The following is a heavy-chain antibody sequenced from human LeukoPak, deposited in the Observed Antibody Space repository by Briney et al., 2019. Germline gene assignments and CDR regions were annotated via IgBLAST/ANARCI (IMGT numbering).Heavy chain of an antibody. Sequence: GASVKVSCKASGYTFTSYAMHWVRQAPGPRLEWMGWINAGNGNTKYSQEFQGRVTITRDTSASTAYIELSSLRSEDMAVYYCARSLLPYYYDSSGHDAFDIWGQGTLVTVSS. J-gene: IGHJ3*02. CDR3: ARSLLPYYYDSSGHDAFDI. V-gene: IGHV1-3*03. D-gene: IGHD3-22*01. CDR1: GYTFTSYA. CDR2: INAGNGNT.